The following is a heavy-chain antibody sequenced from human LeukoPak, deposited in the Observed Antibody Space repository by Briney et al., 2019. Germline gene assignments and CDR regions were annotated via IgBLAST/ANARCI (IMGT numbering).Heavy chain of an antibody. V-gene: IGHV3-23*01. CDR1: GFTFSSYA. D-gene: IGHD1-26*01. CDR2: ISGSGHST. Sequence: QSGGSLRLSCAASGFTFSSYAMSWVRQAPGKGLEWVSAISGSGHSTYYADSVKGRFTISRDNSKNTLYLQMDSLRAEDTAVYYCASGRGSYSPDYWGQGTLVTVSS. CDR3: ASGRGSYSPDY. J-gene: IGHJ4*02.